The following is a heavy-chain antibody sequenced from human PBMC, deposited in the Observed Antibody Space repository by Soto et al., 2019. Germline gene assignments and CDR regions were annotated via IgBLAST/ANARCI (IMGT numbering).Heavy chain of an antibody. CDR3: AKLASGHYCTNGVCLLYYYDY. CDR1: GFTFNNYA. J-gene: IGHJ4*02. Sequence: EVQLLESGGGLVQPGGSLRLSCAASGFTFNNYAMSWVRQAPGKGLEWVSAISGSGGSTHYADSVKGRFTISRDNSKNTLCLQMNSLRAEDTAVYYCAKLASGHYCTNGVCLLYYYDYWGQGAQVTVSS. D-gene: IGHD2-8*01. V-gene: IGHV3-23*01. CDR2: ISGSGGST.